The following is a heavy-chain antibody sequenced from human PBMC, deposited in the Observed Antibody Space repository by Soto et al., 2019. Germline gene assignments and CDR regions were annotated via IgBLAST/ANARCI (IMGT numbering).Heavy chain of an antibody. CDR2: ISSSSSYT. Sequence: PGGSLRLSCAASGFTFSDYYMSWIRQALGKGLEWVSYISSSSSYTNYADSVKGRFTISRDNAKNSLYLQMNSLRAEDTAVYYCARDQGIVVVPAAMPEYYYGMDVWGQGTTVTVSS. CDR1: GFTFSDYY. CDR3: ARDQGIVVVPAAMPEYYYGMDV. D-gene: IGHD2-2*01. V-gene: IGHV3-11*06. J-gene: IGHJ6*02.